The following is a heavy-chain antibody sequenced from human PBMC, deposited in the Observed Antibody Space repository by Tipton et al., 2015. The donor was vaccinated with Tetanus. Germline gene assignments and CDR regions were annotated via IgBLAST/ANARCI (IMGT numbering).Heavy chain of an antibody. D-gene: IGHD1-7*01. CDR2: IYYSGST. CDR1: GASISSYY. J-gene: IGHJ4*02. CDR3: ARHWFELRGFDY. Sequence: TLSLTCTVSGASISSYYWSWIRQPPGKGLEWIGYIYYSGSTNYNPSLKSRVTISVDTSKNQFSLKLSSVTAADTAVYYCARHWFELRGFDYWGQGALVTVSS. V-gene: IGHV4-59*01.